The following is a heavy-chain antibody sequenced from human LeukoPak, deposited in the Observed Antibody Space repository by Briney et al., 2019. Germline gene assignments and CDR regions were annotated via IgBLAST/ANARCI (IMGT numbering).Heavy chain of an antibody. J-gene: IGHJ4*02. D-gene: IGHD3-22*01. V-gene: IGHV1-46*01. CDR3: ARDYYDSSGYYLPFDY. CDR2: INPSGGST. Sequence: ASVKVSCKASGYTFTSYYIHWVRQAPGQGLEWMGIINPSGGSTDYAQKFQGRVTMTRDTSTSTVYMGLSSLRSEDTAVYYCARDYYDSSGYYLPFDYWGQGTLVTVSS. CDR1: GYTFTSYY.